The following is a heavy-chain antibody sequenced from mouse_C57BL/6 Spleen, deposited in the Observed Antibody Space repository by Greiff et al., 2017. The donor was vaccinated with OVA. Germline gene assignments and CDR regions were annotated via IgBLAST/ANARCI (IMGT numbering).Heavy chain of an antibody. CDR1: GYTFTDYN. Sequence: EVKLMESGPELVKPGASVKMSCKASGYTFTDYNMHWVKQSHGKSLEWIGYINPNNGGTSYNQKFKGKATLTVNKSSSTAYMELRSLTSEDSAVYYCARRPDYYGSSHFDYWGQGTTLTVSS. J-gene: IGHJ2*01. D-gene: IGHD1-1*01. CDR2: INPNNGGT. CDR3: ARRPDYYGSSHFDY. V-gene: IGHV1-22*01.